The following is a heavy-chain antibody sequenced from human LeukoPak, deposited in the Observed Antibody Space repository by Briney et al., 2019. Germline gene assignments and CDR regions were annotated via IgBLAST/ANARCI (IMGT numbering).Heavy chain of an antibody. Sequence: PGGSLRLSCAASGFTFHDYAMHGARHAPGKGLEWGSGIRWNCGSIVYADSVKGRFTISRDNAKNSLYLQMNSLRAEDTALYYCANSKVYCSGGSCYSHFDYWGQGTLVTVSS. J-gene: IGHJ4*02. D-gene: IGHD2-15*01. CDR3: ANSKVYCSGGSCYSHFDY. CDR2: IRWNCGSI. V-gene: IGHV3-9*01. CDR1: GFTFHDYA.